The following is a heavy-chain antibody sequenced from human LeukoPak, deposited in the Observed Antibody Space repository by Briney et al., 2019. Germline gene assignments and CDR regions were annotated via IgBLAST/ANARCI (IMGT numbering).Heavy chain of an antibody. CDR3: AKVRDYDSSGYYYYYYAMDV. Sequence: GGSLRLSCAASGFTFSSCAMSWVRQAPGKGLEWVSAISGSGGTAYYADSVKGRFTISRDNSKNTLYLQMNSLRAEDTALYYCAKVRDYDSSGYYYYYYAMDVWGQGTTVTVSS. J-gene: IGHJ6*02. D-gene: IGHD3-22*01. CDR1: GFTFSSCA. CDR2: ISGSGGTA. V-gene: IGHV3-23*01.